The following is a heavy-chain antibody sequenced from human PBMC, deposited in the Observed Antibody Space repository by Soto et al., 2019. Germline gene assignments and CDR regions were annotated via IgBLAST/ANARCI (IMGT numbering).Heavy chain of an antibody. CDR3: ARVSGIYYYGMDV. CDR2: INHSGST. Sequence: QVQLQQWGAGLLKPSETLSLTCAVYGGSFSGYYWSWIRQPPGKGLEWIGEINHSGSTNYNPSLKSRVTISVHTSKNQFSLKLSSVTAADTAVYYCARVSGIYYYGMDVWGQGTTVTVSS. V-gene: IGHV4-34*01. D-gene: IGHD3-10*01. CDR1: GGSFSGYY. J-gene: IGHJ6*02.